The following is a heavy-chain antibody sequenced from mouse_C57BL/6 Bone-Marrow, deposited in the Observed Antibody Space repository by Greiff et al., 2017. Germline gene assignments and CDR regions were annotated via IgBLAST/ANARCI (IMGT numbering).Heavy chain of an antibody. CDR2: IHPNSGST. Sequence: QVQLQQPGAELVKPGASVKLSCKASGYTFTSYWMHWVKQRPGQGLEWIGMIHPNSGSTNYNEKFKSKATLTVDKSSSTAYMQLSSLTSEDSAVYYYAREGYYGSSRTFAYWGQGTLVTVSA. CDR3: AREGYYGSSRTFAY. V-gene: IGHV1-64*01. J-gene: IGHJ3*01. CDR1: GYTFTSYW. D-gene: IGHD1-1*01.